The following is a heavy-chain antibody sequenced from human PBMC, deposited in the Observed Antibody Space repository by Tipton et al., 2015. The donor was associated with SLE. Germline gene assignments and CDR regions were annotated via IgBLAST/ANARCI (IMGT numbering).Heavy chain of an antibody. V-gene: IGHV3-23*01. CDR2: ISGSGGST. CDR1: GFTFSSYD. D-gene: IGHD6-19*01. Sequence: GSLRLSCAASGFTFSSYDMHWVRQATGKGLEWVSAISGSGGSTYYADSVKGRFTISRDNSKNTLYLQMNSLRAEDTAVYYCAKDKGVAVRSWFDPWGQGTLVTVSS. J-gene: IGHJ5*02. CDR3: AKDKGVAVRSWFDP.